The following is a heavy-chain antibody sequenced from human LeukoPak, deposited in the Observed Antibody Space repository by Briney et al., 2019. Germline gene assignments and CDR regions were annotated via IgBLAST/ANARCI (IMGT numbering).Heavy chain of an antibody. CDR3: ARGINWSFHS. CDR1: GHLVSISSAV. V-gene: IGHV6-1*01. J-gene: IGHJ4*02. D-gene: IGHD1-1*01. Sequence: SQTLSLPCSICGHLVSISSAVGQWIRQSPSRGLEWLGRTYYRSKWYNNYAVSVKSRVDINPDTSKNQFSLQLNSVTPEDTAVYNCARGINWSFHSGVQGTLVTVSS. CDR2: TYYRSKWYN.